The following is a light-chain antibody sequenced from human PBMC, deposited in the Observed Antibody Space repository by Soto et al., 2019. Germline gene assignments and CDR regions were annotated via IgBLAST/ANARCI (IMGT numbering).Light chain of an antibody. CDR3: QQRRNWSQWT. V-gene: IGKV3-11*01. CDR2: AEX. Sequence: EILITQSPTTLSFSPREKATLSRXASQFVSSALAWYQQKTGXXPRLXXXAEXNRGTGIPARFSGSGSGTDFTLTISSLGPEDFAFYYCQQRRNWSQWTFGQGAMVDI. CDR1: QFVSSA. J-gene: IGKJ1*01.